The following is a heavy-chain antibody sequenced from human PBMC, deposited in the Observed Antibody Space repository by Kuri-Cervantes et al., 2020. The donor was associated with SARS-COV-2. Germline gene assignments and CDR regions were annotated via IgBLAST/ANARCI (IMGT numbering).Heavy chain of an antibody. J-gene: IGHJ2*01. CDR2: IRYDGSNK. V-gene: IGHV3-30*02. CDR1: GFTFGDYA. Sequence: GGSLRLSCTASGFTFGDYAMSWIRQAPGKGLEWVAFIRYDGSNKYYADSVKGRFTISRDNSKNTLYLQMTSLRAEDTAVYYCAKATNNYCSSTSCYQGGYFDLWGRGTLVTVSS. CDR3: AKATNNYCSSTSCYQGGYFDL. D-gene: IGHD2-2*01.